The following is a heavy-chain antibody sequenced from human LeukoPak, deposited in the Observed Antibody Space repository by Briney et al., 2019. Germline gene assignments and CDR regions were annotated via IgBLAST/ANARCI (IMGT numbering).Heavy chain of an antibody. D-gene: IGHD3-22*01. Sequence: GRSLRLSCAASGFTFNSYGMHWVRQAPGEGLEWVALIWYDGTNKYYADAVKGRFTISRDSSKNTLYLQMNNLRAEDTAVYYCARGPYYYDVSGSPRGDYWGQGTLVTVSS. V-gene: IGHV3-33*01. CDR1: GFTFNSYG. J-gene: IGHJ4*02. CDR2: IWYDGTNK. CDR3: ARGPYYYDVSGSPRGDY.